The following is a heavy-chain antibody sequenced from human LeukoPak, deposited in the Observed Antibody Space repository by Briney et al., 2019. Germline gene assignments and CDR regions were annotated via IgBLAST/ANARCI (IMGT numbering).Heavy chain of an antibody. CDR2: VHTSGST. Sequence: SETLSLTCTVSGASISSGSFYWSWIRKPAGKTLEWIGRVHTSGSTNYNASLKSRLTVSLDTSRNQFSLRLNSVTAADTALYYCARGRVYGSGNYYWFEPWGQGTLVTVSS. V-gene: IGHV4-61*02. D-gene: IGHD3-10*01. J-gene: IGHJ5*02. CDR3: ARGRVYGSGNYYWFEP. CDR1: GASISSGSFY.